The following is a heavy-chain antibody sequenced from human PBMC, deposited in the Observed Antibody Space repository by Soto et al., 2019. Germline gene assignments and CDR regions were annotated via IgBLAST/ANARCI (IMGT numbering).Heavy chain of an antibody. V-gene: IGHV1-2*04. J-gene: IGHJ4*02. CDR2: INPNSGGT. CDR3: AREYSSSLFDY. Sequence: ASVKVSCKASGYIFTGNYLHWVRQAPGKGLEWMGWINPNSGGTTYAQKFQGWVTVTRDTSISTVYMELSRLRADDTAVYYCAREYSSSLFDYWGQGTLVTVSS. D-gene: IGHD3-22*01. CDR1: GYIFTGNY.